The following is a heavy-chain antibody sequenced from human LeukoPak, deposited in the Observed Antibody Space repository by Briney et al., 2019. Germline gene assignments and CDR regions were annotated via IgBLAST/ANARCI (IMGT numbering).Heavy chain of an antibody. J-gene: IGHJ4*02. CDR3: ARDRSSSFVRVYQFDY. CDR1: GFTLSTYG. CDR2: IQYDGRDK. D-gene: IGHD6-13*01. V-gene: IGHV3-30*02. Sequence: GGSLRLSCAASGFTLSTYGMHWVRQAPGKGLEWVAFIQYDGRDKYYADSVKDRFTISRDNSKNTLYLQMNSLRAEDTAVYYCARDRSSSFVRVYQFDYWGQGTLVTVSS.